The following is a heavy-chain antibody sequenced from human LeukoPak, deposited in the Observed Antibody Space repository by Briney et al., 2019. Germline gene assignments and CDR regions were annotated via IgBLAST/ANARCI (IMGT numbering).Heavy chain of an antibody. V-gene: IGHV4-59*01. D-gene: IGHD1-26*01. J-gene: IGHJ4*02. Sequence: SETLSLTCTVSGGSISSYYWSWLRQPPGKGLEGIGYIYYSGSTNYNPSLKSRVTISVDTSKNQFSLKLSSVTAADTAVYYCARDQRGSYDYWGQGTLVTVSS. CDR1: GGSISSYY. CDR2: IYYSGST. CDR3: ARDQRGSYDY.